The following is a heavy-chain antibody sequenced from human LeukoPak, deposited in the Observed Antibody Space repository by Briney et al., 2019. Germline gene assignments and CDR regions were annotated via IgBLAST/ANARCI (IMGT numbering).Heavy chain of an antibody. CDR3: ARVMHWDKVMARGRGMDV. CDR2: INPYNGDT. D-gene: IGHD5-18*01. Sequence: GASVKVSCKASGYTFTTYGISWVRQAPGQGLEWMGWINPYNGDTNYAQKLQGRVTMTTDTSTSTAYMELRSLRSDDTAVYYCARVMHWDKVMARGRGMDVWGQGTTVTVSS. V-gene: IGHV1-18*01. CDR1: GYTFTTYG. J-gene: IGHJ6*02.